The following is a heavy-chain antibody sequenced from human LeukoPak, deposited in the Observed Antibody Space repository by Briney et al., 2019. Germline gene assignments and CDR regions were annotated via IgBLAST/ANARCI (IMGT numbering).Heavy chain of an antibody. D-gene: IGHD5-12*01. CDR1: GGSISSYY. J-gene: IGHJ4*02. CDR3: ARVSGYDWESFYDY. CDR2: IYYSGST. Sequence: SETLSLTCTVSGGSISSYYWSWIRQPPGKGLEWIGYIYYSGSTNYNPSLKSRVTISVDTSKNQFSLRLSSVTAADTAVYYCARVSGYDWESFYDYWGQGTLVTVSS. V-gene: IGHV4-59*01.